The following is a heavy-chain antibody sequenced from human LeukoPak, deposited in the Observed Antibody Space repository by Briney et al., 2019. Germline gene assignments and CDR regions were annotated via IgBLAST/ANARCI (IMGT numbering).Heavy chain of an antibody. CDR3: EREYYDFWSGTYYFDY. CDR2: IYYSGST. J-gene: IGHJ4*02. Sequence: PSETLSLTCTDSGGPISSYYWSWIRQPPGKGLEWIGYIYYSGSTNYNPSLKSRVTISVDTSKNHFSLKLSSVTAADTAVYYCEREYYDFWSGTYYFDYWGQGTLVTVSS. V-gene: IGHV4-59*01. D-gene: IGHD3-3*01. CDR1: GGPISSYY.